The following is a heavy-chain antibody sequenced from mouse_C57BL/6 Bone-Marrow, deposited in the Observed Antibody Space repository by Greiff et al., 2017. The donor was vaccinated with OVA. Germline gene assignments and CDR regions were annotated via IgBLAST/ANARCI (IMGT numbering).Heavy chain of an antibody. V-gene: IGHV1-42*01. J-gene: IGHJ4*01. CDR1: GYSFTGYY. Sequence: VQLQQSGPELVKPGASVKISCKASGYSFTGYYMNLVKQSPEKSLEWIGEINPSTGGTTYNQKFKAKATLTVDKSSSTAYMQLKSLTSEDSAVYYCARTYGNYAMDYWGQGTSVTVSS. CDR2: INPSTGGT. CDR3: ARTYGNYAMDY. D-gene: IGHD2-1*01.